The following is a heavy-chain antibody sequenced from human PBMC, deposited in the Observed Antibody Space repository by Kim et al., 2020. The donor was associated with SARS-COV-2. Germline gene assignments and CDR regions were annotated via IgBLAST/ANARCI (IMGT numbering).Heavy chain of an antibody. CDR3: AREAGGSYGDAFDI. Sequence: ADSVQGPLTIARDNAKNTLSHQMNSLRAEDTAVYYCAREAGGSYGDAFDIWGQGTMVTVSS. J-gene: IGHJ3*02. D-gene: IGHD1-26*01. V-gene: IGHV3-74*01.